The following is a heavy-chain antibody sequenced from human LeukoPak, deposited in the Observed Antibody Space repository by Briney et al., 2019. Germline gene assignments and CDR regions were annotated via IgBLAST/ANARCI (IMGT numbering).Heavy chain of an antibody. Sequence: GGSLRLSCAASGFTFSSYSMNWVRQAPGKGLEWVSSISGSSSYICYADSVKGRFTISRDNAKNSLYLQMNSLRAEDTAVYYCARLSGYNAFDIWGQGTMVTVSS. CDR2: ISGSSSYI. CDR1: GFTFSSYS. V-gene: IGHV3-21*01. J-gene: IGHJ3*02. CDR3: ARLSGYNAFDI. D-gene: IGHD5-12*01.